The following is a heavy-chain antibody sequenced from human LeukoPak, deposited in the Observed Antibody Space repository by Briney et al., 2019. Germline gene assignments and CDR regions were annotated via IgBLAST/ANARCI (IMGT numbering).Heavy chain of an antibody. CDR1: GFTFSSYA. CDR3: ARGGYSSGWAFDY. D-gene: IGHD6-19*01. V-gene: IGHV3-23*01. Sequence: GGSLRLSCAASGFTFSSYAMSWVRQAPGKGLEWVSTISGSTGDTFYAGSVKGRFTISRDNSKNTLYLQMNSLRAEDTAVYYCARGGYSSGWAFDYWGQGTLVTVSS. J-gene: IGHJ4*02. CDR2: ISGSTGDT.